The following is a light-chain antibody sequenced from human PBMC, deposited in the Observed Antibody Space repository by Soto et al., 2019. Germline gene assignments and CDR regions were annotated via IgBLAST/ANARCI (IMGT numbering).Light chain of an antibody. Sequence: IVLTQSPATVSLSPGERATLSCRASQRVXSYFAWYQQKPGQAPRVLXDDASNRATGIPARFSGSGSGTDFTLTISSLEPEDFAVYYCQQRSNWTITFGQGTRLEIK. V-gene: IGKV3-11*01. CDR2: DAS. CDR1: QRVXSY. J-gene: IGKJ5*01. CDR3: QQRSNWTIT.